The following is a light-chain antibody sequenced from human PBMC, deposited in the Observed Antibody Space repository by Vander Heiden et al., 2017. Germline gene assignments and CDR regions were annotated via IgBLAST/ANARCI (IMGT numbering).Light chain of an antibody. J-gene: IGKJ2*01. CDR1: QTISRH. V-gene: IGKV1-39*01. Sequence: DIQMTHFPSSLSASVGDRVTITCRSSQTISRHVNWYQQRAGKAPSLLIYAASNLQSGVPSRFSDSGIGADFTLTINALQPEDVAIYYCQQTDRTPFTFGQGTKLEIK. CDR3: QQTDRTPFT. CDR2: AAS.